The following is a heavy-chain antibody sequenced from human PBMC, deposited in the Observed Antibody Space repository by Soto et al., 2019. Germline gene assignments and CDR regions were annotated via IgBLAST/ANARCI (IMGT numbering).Heavy chain of an antibody. CDR2: IKSKTDGGTT. J-gene: IGHJ6*02. CDR1: GFTFSNAW. D-gene: IGHD3-22*01. Sequence: GGSLRLSCAASGFTFSNAWMNWLLQAPGKGLEWVGRIKSKTDGGTTDYAAPVKGRFTISRDDSKNTLYLQMNSLKTEDTAVYYCTTITMIVVDYYYYYGMDVWGQGTTVTVSS. CDR3: TTITMIVVDYYYYYGMDV. V-gene: IGHV3-15*07.